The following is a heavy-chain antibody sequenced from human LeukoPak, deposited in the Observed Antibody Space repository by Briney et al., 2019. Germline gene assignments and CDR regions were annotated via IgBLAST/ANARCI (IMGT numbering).Heavy chain of an antibody. CDR1: GGSLSEFY. Sequence: PSETLSLTCAVSGGSLSEFYWNWIRQSPVKWLEWIGEVNYSGSTAYNPSLKSRVTISVDTSKNQFSLKLSSVTAADTAVYYCARGPAGDYYDSSGDFDYWGQGTLVTVSS. V-gene: IGHV4-34*01. J-gene: IGHJ4*02. CDR3: ARGPAGDYYDSSGDFDY. D-gene: IGHD3-22*01. CDR2: VNYSGST.